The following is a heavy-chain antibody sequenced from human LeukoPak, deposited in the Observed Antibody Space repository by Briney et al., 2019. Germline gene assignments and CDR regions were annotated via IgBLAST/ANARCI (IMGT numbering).Heavy chain of an antibody. CDR2: ISNSGTT. D-gene: IGHD3-16*01. CDR1: VGSIGTHY. Sequence: SETLALTCTVSVGSIGTHYCSWIRQPPGKGLEWIGYISNSGTTNYDPSLKSRLDMSVDTSKNQFSLKLSSVTAADTAVYYCARHLGLARGSNWLDPWGQGTLVIVSS. J-gene: IGHJ5*02. V-gene: IGHV4-59*08. CDR3: ARHLGLARGSNWLDP.